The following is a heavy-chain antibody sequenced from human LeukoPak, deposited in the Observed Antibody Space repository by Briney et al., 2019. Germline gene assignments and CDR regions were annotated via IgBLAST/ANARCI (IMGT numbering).Heavy chain of an antibody. V-gene: IGHV1-2*02. CDR3: ARDGGIAAAGLYYYYGMDV. CDR2: INPNSGGT. Sequence: ASVKVSCKASGYTFTGYYMHWVRQAPGQGPEWMGWINPNSGGTNYAQKFQGRVTMTRDTSISTAYMELSRLRSDDTAVYYCARDGGIAAAGLYYYYGMDVWGQGTTVTVSS. J-gene: IGHJ6*02. CDR1: GYTFTGYY. D-gene: IGHD6-13*01.